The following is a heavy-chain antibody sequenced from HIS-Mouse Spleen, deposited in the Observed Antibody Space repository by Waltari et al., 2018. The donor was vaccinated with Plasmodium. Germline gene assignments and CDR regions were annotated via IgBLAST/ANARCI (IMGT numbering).Heavy chain of an antibody. V-gene: IGHV1-18*01. D-gene: IGHD6-19*01. CDR3: ARGSAGDAFDI. CDR2: ISPYNGNT. J-gene: IGHJ3*02. CDR1: GYTFPNSG. Sequence: QVQLVQSGAEVQKPGASVKVSCKASGYTFPNSGISWVRQAPGQGLEWMGWISPYNGNTHFAQKLQGRVTMTTDTSTSTAYMELRSLRSDDTAVYYCARGSAGDAFDIWGQGTMVTVSS.